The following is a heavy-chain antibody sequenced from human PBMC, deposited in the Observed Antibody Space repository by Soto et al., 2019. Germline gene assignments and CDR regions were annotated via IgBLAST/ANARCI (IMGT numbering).Heavy chain of an antibody. CDR1: GDPINNYY. Sequence: QVQLQESGPGLVKPSETLSLTCTVSGDPINNYYWSWIRQPPGRGLEWIGYIYYSGSTNYNPSLKSRVTISVDRSRNQFSLKLSSVTAADTAVYYCARGVDSYYYYGMDVWGQGTTVTVSS. D-gene: IGHD3-3*01. CDR2: IYYSGST. V-gene: IGHV4-59*01. CDR3: ARGVDSYYYYGMDV. J-gene: IGHJ6*02.